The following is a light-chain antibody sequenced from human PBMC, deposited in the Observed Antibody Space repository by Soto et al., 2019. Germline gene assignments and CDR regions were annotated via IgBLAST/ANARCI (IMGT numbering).Light chain of an antibody. CDR1: SSDVFGYNS. CDR3: SSYTSGSTLYV. CDR2: EVT. J-gene: IGLJ1*01. Sequence: QSALTQPASVSGSHGQSITISCTGTSSDVFGYNSVSWYQQHPGKAPKLLIYEVTNRPSGVSNRFSGSKSGNTASLTISGLQAEDEADYYCSSYTSGSTLYVFGPGTKLTVL. V-gene: IGLV2-14*01.